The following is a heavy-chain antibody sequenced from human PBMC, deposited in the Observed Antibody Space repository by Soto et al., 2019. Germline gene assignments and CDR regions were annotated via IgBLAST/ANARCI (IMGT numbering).Heavy chain of an antibody. J-gene: IGHJ3*02. D-gene: IGHD4-17*01. CDR2: IYHSGST. Sequence: QVQLQESGPGLVKPSGTLSLTCAVSRGSISSSNWWSWVRQPPGKGLEWIGEIYHSGSTNYNPSLKIRITISVDRSKSQFSLKLSSVTAADTAVYYCARGYDGDSQPGAFDIWGQGTMVTVSS. V-gene: IGHV4-4*02. CDR1: RGSISSSNW. CDR3: ARGYDGDSQPGAFDI.